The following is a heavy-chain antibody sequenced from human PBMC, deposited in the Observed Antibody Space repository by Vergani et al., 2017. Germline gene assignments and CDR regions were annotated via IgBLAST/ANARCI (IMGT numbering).Heavy chain of an antibody. CDR2: VYYTGST. Sequence: QVQLQESGPGLVKPSETLSLTCTVSGAAIKDFYWSWFRQPPGKGVGWIGYVYYTGSTTYNPALKSRVTISVDTSNNQFSLRMTSLTAADTAIYYCARDRDLYCRSTTSCQNWFDPWGQGGLVTVSS. J-gene: IGHJ5*02. D-gene: IGHD2/OR15-2a*01. CDR1: GAAIKDFY. CDR3: ARDRDLYCRSTTSCQNWFDP. V-gene: IGHV4-59*01.